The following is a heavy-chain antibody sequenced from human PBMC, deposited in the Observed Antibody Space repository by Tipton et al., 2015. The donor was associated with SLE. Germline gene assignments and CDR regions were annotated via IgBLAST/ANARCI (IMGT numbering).Heavy chain of an antibody. CDR2: FSHSGISSGST. D-gene: IGHD4-17*01. CDR1: GGSFSGNY. Sequence: TLSLTCAVNGGSFSGNYWTWIRQPPGKGLEWIGDFSHSGISSGSTNYNPSLKSRVTMSVDTSTNHFSLRLRSVTAADTALYYCARVGDYGDYVDAFDIWGQGTMVTVSS. V-gene: IGHV4-34*01. CDR3: ARVGDYGDYVDAFDI. J-gene: IGHJ3*02.